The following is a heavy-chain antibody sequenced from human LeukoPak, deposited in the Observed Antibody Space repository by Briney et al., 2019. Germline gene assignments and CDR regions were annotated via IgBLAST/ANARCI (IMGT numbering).Heavy chain of an antibody. CDR1: GGSISSGGYY. CDR2: IYYSGST. J-gene: IGHJ5*02. D-gene: IGHD6-13*01. CDR3: ARGSQQLARGDWFDP. Sequence: PSETLSLTCTVSGGSISSGGYYWSWIRQHPGKGLEWIGYIYYSGSTYYNPSLKSRVTISVDTSKNQFSLKLSSVTAADTAVYYCARGSQQLARGDWFDPWGQGTLVTVSS. V-gene: IGHV4-31*03.